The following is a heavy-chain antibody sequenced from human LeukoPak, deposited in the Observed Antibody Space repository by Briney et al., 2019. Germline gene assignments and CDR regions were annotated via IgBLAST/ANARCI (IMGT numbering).Heavy chain of an antibody. CDR1: GFTLSDYY. V-gene: IGHV3-11*04. CDR2: ISSSGSTI. Sequence: PGGSLRLSCAASGFTLSDYYMSWIRQAPGKGLEWVSYISSSGSTIYYADSVKGRFTISRDNAKNSLYLQMNRLRADDTAVYYCARDRPGYTSSWYSPFDYWGQGTPVTVSS. D-gene: IGHD6-13*01. J-gene: IGHJ4*02. CDR3: ARDRPGYTSSWYSPFDY.